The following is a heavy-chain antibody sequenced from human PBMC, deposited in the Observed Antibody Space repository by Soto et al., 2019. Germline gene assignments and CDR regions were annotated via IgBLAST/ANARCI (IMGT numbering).Heavy chain of an antibody. Sequence: EVQLLESGGGLVQPGGSLRLSCAASGFTFSSYAMSWVRQAPGKGLEWVSAISGSGGSTYYADSVKGRFTISRDNSKNTLYLQMNSLRAEDTAVYYCAKAGAGTTYYDFCSGFAYNWFDPWGQGTLVTVSS. CDR1: GFTFSSYA. V-gene: IGHV3-23*01. CDR2: ISGSGGST. D-gene: IGHD3-3*01. J-gene: IGHJ5*02. CDR3: AKAGAGTTYYDFCSGFAYNWFDP.